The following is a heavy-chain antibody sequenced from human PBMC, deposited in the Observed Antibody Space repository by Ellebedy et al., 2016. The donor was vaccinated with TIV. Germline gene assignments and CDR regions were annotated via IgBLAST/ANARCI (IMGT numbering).Heavy chain of an antibody. J-gene: IGHJ4*02. V-gene: IGHV1-2*04. CDR1: GYIFIGYY. CDR3: TRGTGIPGDYYFDY. D-gene: IGHD3-10*01. CDR2: INPNSGGT. Sequence: ASVKVSCTASGYIFIGYYMNWVRQAPGQGLEWMGWINPNSGGTNYARRFQGWVTMTRDTSITTAYMELSRLRSEDTAVYYCTRGTGIPGDYYFDYWGQGTLVTVSS.